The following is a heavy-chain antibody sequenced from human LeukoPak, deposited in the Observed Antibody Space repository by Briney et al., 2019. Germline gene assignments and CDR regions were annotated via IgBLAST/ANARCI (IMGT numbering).Heavy chain of an antibody. D-gene: IGHD6-13*01. V-gene: IGHV4-59*01. CDR1: GDFITAYY. Sequence: NPSETLSLTCTVSGDFITAYYWSWIRQPPGKGLEWIGYVYYTGSTEYNPSLRSRVTISLEMSKHQFSLDLTSVTAADTAVYYCARSGTYQHSSSYDYWGQGTLVTVSS. CDR2: VYYTGST. CDR3: ARSGTYQHSSSYDY. J-gene: IGHJ4*02.